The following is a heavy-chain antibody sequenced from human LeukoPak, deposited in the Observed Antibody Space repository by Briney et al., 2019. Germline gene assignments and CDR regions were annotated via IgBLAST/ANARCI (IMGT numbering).Heavy chain of an antibody. J-gene: IGHJ2*01. CDR2: IIGSGGST. Sequence: PGGSLRLSCAASGFTFSSYGMSWVRQAPGKGLEWVSTIIGSGGSTYDADSVKGRFTISRDNSRNTLYLQMNSLRAEDTTVYYCAKGFYGSRDWYFDRWGRGTLVTVSS. D-gene: IGHD3-10*01. V-gene: IGHV3-23*01. CDR3: AKGFYGSRDWYFDR. CDR1: GFTFSSYG.